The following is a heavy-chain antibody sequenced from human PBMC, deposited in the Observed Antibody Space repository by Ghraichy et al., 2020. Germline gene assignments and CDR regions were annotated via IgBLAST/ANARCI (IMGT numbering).Heavy chain of an antibody. D-gene: IGHD5-18*01. J-gene: IGHJ5*02. V-gene: IGHV3-48*02. CDR1: GFTFSSYS. Sequence: GGSLRRSCAASGFTFSSYSMNWVRQAPGKGLEWVSYISSRSSTIYYAESVKGRFTISRDNAKSSLDLQMNSLRDDDTAVYYCATDPTPMGSPWGQGTLVTVSS. CDR3: ATDPTPMGSP. CDR2: ISSRSSTI.